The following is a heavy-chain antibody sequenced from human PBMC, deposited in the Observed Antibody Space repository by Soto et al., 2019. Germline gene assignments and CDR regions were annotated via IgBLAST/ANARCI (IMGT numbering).Heavy chain of an antibody. Sequence: EVQLLESGGGLVQPEGSLRLSCEASGFTFSRYAMSWVRQAPGKGLEWVSGISGGGSTTYYADSVKGRFTISRDNSKNTLYLQLNSLRAEDTAVYYCARDQAAGGTISRYFQDWGQGTLVTVSS. D-gene: IGHD6-13*01. CDR2: ISGGGSTT. J-gene: IGHJ1*01. V-gene: IGHV3-23*01. CDR3: ARDQAAGGTISRYFQD. CDR1: GFTFSRYA.